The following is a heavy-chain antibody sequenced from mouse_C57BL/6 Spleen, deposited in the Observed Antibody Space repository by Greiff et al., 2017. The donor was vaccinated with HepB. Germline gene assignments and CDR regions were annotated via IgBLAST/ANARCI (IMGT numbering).Heavy chain of an antibody. D-gene: IGHD1-1*01. J-gene: IGHJ4*01. CDR3: ARCPWGYGSSYYAMDY. V-gene: IGHV1-81*01. Sequence: LQESGAELARPGASVKLSCKASGYTFTSYGISWVKQRTGQGLEWIGEIYPRSGNTYYNEKFKGKATLTADKSSSTAYMELRSLTSEDSAVYFCARCPWGYGSSYYAMDYWGQGTSVTVSS. CDR2: IYPRSGNT. CDR1: GYTFTSYG.